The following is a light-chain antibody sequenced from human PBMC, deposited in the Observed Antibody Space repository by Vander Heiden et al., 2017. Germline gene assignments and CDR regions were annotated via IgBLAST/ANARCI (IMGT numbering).Light chain of an antibody. V-gene: IGKV3-20*01. Sequence: EIVLTQSPGTLSLSPGDRATLSCRASQSVSSSYLAWYQQKPRQAPRLLIYGATRRATGIPDRCSGSGSGTDFTLTISRLEPEDCAVYYCQQYGSSPWTFGQGTKVEIK. CDR3: QQYGSSPWT. CDR1: QSVSSSY. J-gene: IGKJ1*01. CDR2: GAT.